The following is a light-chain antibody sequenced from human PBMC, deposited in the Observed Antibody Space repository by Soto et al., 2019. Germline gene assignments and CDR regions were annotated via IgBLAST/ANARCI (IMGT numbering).Light chain of an antibody. CDR1: SSDIGAYNY. Sequence: QSVLTQPASVSGSPGQSITISCTGTSSDIGAYNYVSWYQQHPGKAPKVMIYDVSNRPSGVSNRFSGSKSGNTASLTISGLQPEDEADYYCSSYTTSTTPVFGGGTKLTVL. J-gene: IGLJ2*01. V-gene: IGLV2-14*03. CDR2: DVS. CDR3: SSYTTSTTPV.